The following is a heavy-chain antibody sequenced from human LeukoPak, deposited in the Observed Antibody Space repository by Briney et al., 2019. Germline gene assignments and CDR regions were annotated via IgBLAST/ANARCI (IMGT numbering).Heavy chain of an antibody. CDR3: ARGLLAAAGAEYFQH. D-gene: IGHD6-13*01. V-gene: IGHV4-39*07. J-gene: IGHJ1*01. CDR2: INHSGST. CDR1: GGSISSSSYY. Sequence: PSETLSLTCTVSGGSISSSSYYWSWIRQPPGKGLEWIGEINHSGSTNYNPSLKSRVTISVDTSKNQFSLKLSSVTAADTAVYYCARGLLAAAGAEYFQHWGQGTLVTVSS.